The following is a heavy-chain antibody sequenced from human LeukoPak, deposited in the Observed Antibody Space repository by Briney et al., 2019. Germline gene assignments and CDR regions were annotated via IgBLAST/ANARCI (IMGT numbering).Heavy chain of an antibody. J-gene: IGHJ4*02. V-gene: IGHV3-33*06. CDR1: GFTFSSYG. D-gene: IGHD6-19*01. CDR2: IWYDGSSK. Sequence: PGGSLRLSCAASGFTFSSYGMHWVRQAPGKGLEWVAVIWYDGSSKYYADSVKGRFTISRDNSKDMVYLQMNDLRPEDTALYFCAKGHLYSSSAYFDYCGQGIPVTVSS. CDR3: AKGHLYSSSAYFDY.